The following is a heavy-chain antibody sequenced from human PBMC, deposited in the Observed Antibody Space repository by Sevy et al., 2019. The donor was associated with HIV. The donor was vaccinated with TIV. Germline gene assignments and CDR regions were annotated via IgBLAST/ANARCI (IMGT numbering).Heavy chain of an antibody. Sequence: GGSPRLSCAASGFTFSSYGMHWVRQAPGKGLEWVAVISYDGSNKYYADSVKGRFTISRDNSKNTLYLQMNSLRAEDTAVYYCAKGEGDYYDSSGPLDYWGQGTLVTVSS. CDR2: ISYDGSNK. D-gene: IGHD3-22*01. CDR1: GFTFSSYG. CDR3: AKGEGDYYDSSGPLDY. J-gene: IGHJ4*02. V-gene: IGHV3-30*18.